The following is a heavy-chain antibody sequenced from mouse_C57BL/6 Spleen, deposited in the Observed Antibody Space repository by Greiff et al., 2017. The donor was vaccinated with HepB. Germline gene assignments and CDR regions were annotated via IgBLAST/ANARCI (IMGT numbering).Heavy chain of an antibody. V-gene: IGHV5-16*01. CDR3: ASITTPYWYFDV. Sequence: EVMLVESEGGLVQPGSSMKLSCTASGFTFSDYYMAWVRQVPEKGLEWVANINYDGSSTYYLDSLKSRFIISRDNAKNILYLQMSSLKSEDTATYYCASITTPYWYFDVWGTGTTVTVSS. D-gene: IGHD1-2*01. J-gene: IGHJ1*03. CDR1: GFTFSDYY. CDR2: INYDGSST.